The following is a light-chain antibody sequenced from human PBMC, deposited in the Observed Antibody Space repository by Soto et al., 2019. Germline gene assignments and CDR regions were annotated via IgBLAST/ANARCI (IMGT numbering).Light chain of an antibody. CDR2: WAS. CDR3: QQYYSFPIT. J-gene: IGKJ5*01. V-gene: IGKV4-1*01. CDR1: QSVLYSSNNKNY. Sequence: DIVMTQSPDFLAVSLGERATINCKSSQSVLYSSNNKNYLAWYKQKPGQPPNLLIYWASTRESGVPDRFGGSGSGTDFKLTISSLKAEDVAVYYCQQYYSFPITFGQGTRLEIK.